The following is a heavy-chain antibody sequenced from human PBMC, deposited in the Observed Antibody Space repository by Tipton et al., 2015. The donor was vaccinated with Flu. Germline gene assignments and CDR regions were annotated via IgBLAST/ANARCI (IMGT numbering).Heavy chain of an antibody. J-gene: IGHJ1*01. V-gene: IGHV5-51*01. Sequence: QLVQSGAGVKKPGESLKISCKGSGYSFTSYWIGWVRQMPGKGLEWMGIIYPGDSDTRYSPSFQGQVTISADKSISTAYLQWSSLKASDTAMYYCARHALTDYYDSSGHFQHWGQGTLVTVSS. CDR3: ARHALTDYYDSSGHFQH. D-gene: IGHD3-22*01. CDR2: IYPGDSDT. CDR1: GYSFTSYW.